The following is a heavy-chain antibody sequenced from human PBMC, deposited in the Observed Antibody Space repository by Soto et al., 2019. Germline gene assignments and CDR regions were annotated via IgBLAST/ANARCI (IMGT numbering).Heavy chain of an antibody. J-gene: IGHJ4*02. Sequence: EVHLLESGGGLVQPGESLRLSCVASGFSFSSYGMSWVRQAPGKGLEWASIISGSGDAKYYADSVKGRFTISRDNSKNTMYLQMDSLRAEDTAVYYCAKDFDSDETSHGPNDYWGQGTLAIVSS. V-gene: IGHV3-23*01. D-gene: IGHD3-22*01. CDR3: AKDFDSDETSHGPNDY. CDR1: GFSFSSYG. CDR2: ISGSGDAK.